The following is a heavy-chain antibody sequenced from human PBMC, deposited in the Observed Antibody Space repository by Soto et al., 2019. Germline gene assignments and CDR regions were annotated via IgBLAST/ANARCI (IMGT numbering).Heavy chain of an antibody. V-gene: IGHV4-34*01. CDR2: INHSGST. D-gene: IGHD6-6*01. Sequence: SETLSLTCAVYGGSFSGYYWSWIRQPPGKGLEWIGEINHSGSTNYNPSLKSRVTRSVDTSKTPFSLKLSSVTAADTAVYYCARASVIAARLRGYFDYWGQGTLVTVSS. CDR1: GGSFSGYY. J-gene: IGHJ4*02. CDR3: ARASVIAARLRGYFDY.